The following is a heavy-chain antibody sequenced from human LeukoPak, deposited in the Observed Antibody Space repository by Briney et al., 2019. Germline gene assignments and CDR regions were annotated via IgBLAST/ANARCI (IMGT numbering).Heavy chain of an antibody. V-gene: IGHV3-48*04. CDR2: ISSSSSTI. CDR3: AKDLVPYSSSASYFQH. D-gene: IGHD6-6*01. Sequence: GGSLRLSCAASGFTFSSYSMNWVRQAPGKGLEWVSYISSSSSTIYYADSVKGRFTISRDNAKNTLYLQMNSLRAEDTAVYYCAKDLVPYSSSASYFQHWGQGTLVTVSS. CDR1: GFTFSSYS. J-gene: IGHJ1*01.